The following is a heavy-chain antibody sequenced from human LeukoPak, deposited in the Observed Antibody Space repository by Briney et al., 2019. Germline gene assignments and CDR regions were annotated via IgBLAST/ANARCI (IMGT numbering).Heavy chain of an antibody. CDR2: IYYSGST. CDR1: GGSISSYY. CDR3: ARVDTALVTFDY. Sequence: SSETLSLTCTVSGGSISSYYWSWVRQPPGKGLEWIGYIYYSGSTNYNPSLKSRVTMSVDTSKNQFSLKLSSVTAADTAVYYCARVDTALVTFDYWGQGTLLTVSS. J-gene: IGHJ4*02. V-gene: IGHV4-59*01. D-gene: IGHD5-18*01.